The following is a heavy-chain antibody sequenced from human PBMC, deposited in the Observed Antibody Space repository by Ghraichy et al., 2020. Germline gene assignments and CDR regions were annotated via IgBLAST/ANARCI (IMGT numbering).Heavy chain of an antibody. J-gene: IGHJ6*03. Sequence: SQTLSLTCAISGDSVSSNSAAWNWIRQSPSRGLEWLGRTYYRSKWYNDYAVSVKSRITINPDTSKNQFSLQLNSVTPEDTAVYYCARQPLNWGHNYYYYYYMDVWGKGTTVTVSS. CDR2: TYYRSKWYN. D-gene: IGHD7-27*01. CDR3: ARQPLNWGHNYYYYYYMDV. V-gene: IGHV6-1*01. CDR1: GDSVSSNSAA.